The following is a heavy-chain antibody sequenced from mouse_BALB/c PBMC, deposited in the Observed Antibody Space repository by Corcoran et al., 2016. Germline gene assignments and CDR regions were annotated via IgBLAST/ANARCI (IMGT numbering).Heavy chain of an antibody. CDR3: AREPNATDA. CDR1: GYTFRNYG. V-gene: IGHV9-3-1*01. Sequence: QIQLVQSGPALKKPGSTVKISSKASGYTFRNYGMNWVKQAPGKGLKWMGWIKTYTGERKSADDFKGRFAFSLETSASTAYLQLNNLKTDDTATDFCAREPNATDAWGQGTAATVAS. J-gene: IGHJ4*01. CDR2: IKTYTGER.